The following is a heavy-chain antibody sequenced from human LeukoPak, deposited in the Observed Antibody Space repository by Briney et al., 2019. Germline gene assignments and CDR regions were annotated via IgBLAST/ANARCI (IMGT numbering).Heavy chain of an antibody. J-gene: IGHJ6*02. CDR1: GGSISGSTYY. Sequence: PSETLSLTCTVSGGSISGSTYYWGWIRQPPGKGLEWIGSIYYSGSTNYNPSLKSRVTISVDTSKNQFSLKLSSVTAADTAVYYCARGGYYDILTGRYYYYGMDVWGQGTTVTVSS. CDR3: ARGGYYDILTGRYYYYGMDV. V-gene: IGHV4-39*07. CDR2: IYYSGST. D-gene: IGHD3-9*01.